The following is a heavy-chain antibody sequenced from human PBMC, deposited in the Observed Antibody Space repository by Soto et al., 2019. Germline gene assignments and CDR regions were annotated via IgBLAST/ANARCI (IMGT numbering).Heavy chain of an antibody. CDR1: GFTFSSYS. CDR2: ISSSSTTI. V-gene: IGHV3-48*02. CDR3: VRGTETRASCPAY. J-gene: IGHJ4*02. Sequence: TGGSLRLSCVVTGFTFSSYSMNWVRQAPGKGLEWVSHISSSSTTIYYADSVKGRFTISRDNAKNSLYLQMNSLRDEDTAVYYCVRGTETRASCPAYWGQGTLVTVSS. D-gene: IGHD2-2*01.